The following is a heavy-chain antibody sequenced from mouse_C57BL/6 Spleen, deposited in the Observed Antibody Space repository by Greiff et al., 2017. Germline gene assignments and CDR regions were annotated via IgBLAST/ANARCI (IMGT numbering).Heavy chain of an antibody. V-gene: IGHV1-64*01. CDR3: GWDDYAMDY. CDR1: GYTFTSYW. J-gene: IGHJ4*01. CDR2: IHPNSGST. D-gene: IGHD4-1*01. Sequence: QVQLQQPGAELVKPGASVKLSCKASGYTFTSYWMHWVKQRPGQGLEWIGMIHPNSGSTNYNEKFKSKANLTVDKSSRTAYMQLSSLTSEDSAVYYCGWDDYAMDYWGQGTSVTVSS.